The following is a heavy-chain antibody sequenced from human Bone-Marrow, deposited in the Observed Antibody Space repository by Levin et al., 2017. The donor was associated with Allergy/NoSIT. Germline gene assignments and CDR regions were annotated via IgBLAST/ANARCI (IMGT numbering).Heavy chain of an antibody. D-gene: IGHD5-18*01. J-gene: IGHJ4*02. CDR3: ARENAMVDTKFFDR. CDR2: INPNSGVT. CDR1: GYRFTYYY. Sequence: LEASVKVSCQASGYRFTYYYIYWVRQAPGQGLEWIGWINPNSGVTSYAQRFQGRITMTRDTSRSTAYMEVRSLTSDDTAVYYCARENAMVDTKFFDRWGQGTLVTVSS. V-gene: IGHV1-2*03.